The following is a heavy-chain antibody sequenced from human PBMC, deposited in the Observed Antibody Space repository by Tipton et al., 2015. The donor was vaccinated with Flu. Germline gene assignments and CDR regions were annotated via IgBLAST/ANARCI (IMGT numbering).Heavy chain of an antibody. CDR3: ARSMVGIFGVVEGCHGMDV. J-gene: IGHJ6*02. V-gene: IGHV4-59*13. D-gene: IGHD3-3*01. Sequence: TLSLTCTVSGGSMSSYYWSWIRQSPGKGLEWIGNIYYSGSPNYDPSLKSRVTISVDTSKNQFSLKLSSVTAADTAVYYCARSMVGIFGVVEGCHGMDVWGQGTTVSVSS. CDR1: GGSMSSYY. CDR2: IYYSGSP.